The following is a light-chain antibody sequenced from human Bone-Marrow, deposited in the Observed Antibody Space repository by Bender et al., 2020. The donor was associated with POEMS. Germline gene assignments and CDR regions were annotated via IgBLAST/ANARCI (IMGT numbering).Light chain of an antibody. V-gene: IGLV2-23*03. CDR3: FSYVGGSTFYV. J-gene: IGLJ1*01. CDR2: EGS. Sequence: QSALTQPASVSGSPGQSITISCTGASSDMSYNLVSWYQQHPGKAPKLMIYEGSKRPSGVSWRFSGSKSGNTASLTISGLQAEDEADYYCFSYVGGSTFYVFGTETKVTV. CDR1: SSDMSYNL.